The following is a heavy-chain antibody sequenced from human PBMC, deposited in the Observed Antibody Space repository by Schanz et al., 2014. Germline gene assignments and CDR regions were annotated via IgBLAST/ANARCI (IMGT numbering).Heavy chain of an antibody. J-gene: IGHJ4*02. V-gene: IGHV3-23*04. CDR1: GLTFSDYY. Sequence: VQLVESGGGLVKPGGSLRLSCAASGLTFSDYYMSWIRQAPGKGLEWVSGIGGSGDSTHYADSVKGRFIISRDNSKNTLYLQVNSLRAEDTAVYYCAKHVRSLTGNDYWGQGTLVTDSS. CDR2: IGGSGDST. CDR3: AKHVRSLTGNDY. D-gene: IGHD3-9*01.